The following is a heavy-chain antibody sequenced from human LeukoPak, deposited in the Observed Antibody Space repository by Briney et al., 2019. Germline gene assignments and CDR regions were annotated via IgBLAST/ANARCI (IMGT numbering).Heavy chain of an antibody. J-gene: IGHJ4*02. CDR3: ARRGAVYAGNDFDY. D-gene: IGHD4-23*01. Sequence: PSETLSLTCTVSGGSISGYYWSWIRQPPEKGLEWIGHIYYSGSTNYNPSLKSRVTISVDTSRNQFSLKLSSVTTADTAVYYCARRGAVYAGNDFDYWGQGTLVSVST. CDR2: IYYSGST. V-gene: IGHV4-59*08. CDR1: GGSISGYY.